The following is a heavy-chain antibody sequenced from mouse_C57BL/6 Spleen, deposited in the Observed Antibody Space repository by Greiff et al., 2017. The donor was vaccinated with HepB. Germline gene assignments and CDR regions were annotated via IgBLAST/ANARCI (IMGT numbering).Heavy chain of an antibody. CDR1: GFTFSSYG. J-gene: IGHJ4*01. V-gene: IGHV5-6*01. Sequence: EVQGVESGGDLVKPGGSLKLSCAASGFTFSSYGMSWVRQTPDKRLEWVATISSGGSYTYYPDSVQGRFTISRDNAKNTLYLQMSSLTSEDTAMYDCASVYGRYAMDDWGQGTSVTVSS. CDR3: ASVYGRYAMDD. CDR2: ISSGGSYT. D-gene: IGHD1-1*01.